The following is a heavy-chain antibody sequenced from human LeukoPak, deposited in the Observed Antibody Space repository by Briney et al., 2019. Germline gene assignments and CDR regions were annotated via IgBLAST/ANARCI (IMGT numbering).Heavy chain of an antibody. Sequence: GSLRLSSAASGFTFSSYAMSWVRQAPGKGLEWVSAISGSGGSTYYADSVKGRFTISRDNSKNTLYLQMNSLRAEDSAVYYCAKDAFPVVAGNFDYWGQGTLATVSS. D-gene: IGHD6-19*01. CDR2: ISGSGGST. V-gene: IGHV3-23*01. J-gene: IGHJ4*02. CDR1: GFTFSSYA. CDR3: AKDAFPVVAGNFDY.